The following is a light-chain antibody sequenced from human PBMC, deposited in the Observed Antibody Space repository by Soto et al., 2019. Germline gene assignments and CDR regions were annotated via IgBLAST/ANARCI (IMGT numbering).Light chain of an antibody. CDR1: SSDVGTYNL. J-gene: IGLJ2*01. V-gene: IGLV2-23*02. CDR2: EVS. CDR3: CSYAGSSSFGV. Sequence: QSALTQPASVSASPGQSITISCTGTSSDVGTYNLVSWYQQHPGKAPKLMISEVSKRPSGVSNRFSGSKSGNTASLTISGLQAEDEAEYYCCSYAGSSSFGVFGGGTKLTVL.